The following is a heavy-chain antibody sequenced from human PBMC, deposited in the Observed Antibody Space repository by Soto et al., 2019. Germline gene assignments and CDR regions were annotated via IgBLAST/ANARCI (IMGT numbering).Heavy chain of an antibody. CDR2: IMPIFGTP. Sequence: QVQLVQSGSEVKKPGSSVKVSCKASGGTFSSYAISWVRQVPGQGLEWMGGIMPIFGTPDYAQKFQGRVTITADESTSIAYMELSSLRSEDTGVYYCARDKDRPQLSGNYYYIMDVWGQGTTVTVSS. V-gene: IGHV1-69*12. CDR3: ARDKDRPQLSGNYYYIMDV. J-gene: IGHJ6*02. CDR1: GGTFSSYA. D-gene: IGHD6-25*01.